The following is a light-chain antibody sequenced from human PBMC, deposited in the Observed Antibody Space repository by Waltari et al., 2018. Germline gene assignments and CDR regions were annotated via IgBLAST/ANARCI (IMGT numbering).Light chain of an antibody. CDR3: QAWDSDIVV. J-gene: IGLJ2*01. V-gene: IGLV3-1*01. Sequence: YELTQPSSVSASPGPTATIPCSGPKLEAKYALWYQKKAGQPPVLVIYQDTERPSGIPERFSGSNSGHTATLTISGTQAMDEADYYCQAWDSDIVVFGGGTKLTVL. CDR1: KLEAKY. CDR2: QDT.